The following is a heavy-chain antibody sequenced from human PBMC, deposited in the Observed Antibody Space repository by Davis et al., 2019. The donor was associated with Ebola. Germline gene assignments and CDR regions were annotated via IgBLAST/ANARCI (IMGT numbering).Heavy chain of an antibody. CDR2: IYHSGST. Sequence: SETLSLTCAVSGGSISSSNWWNWVRQPPGKGLEWIGEIYHSGSTNYNPSLKSRVTISVDKSKNQFSLKLSSVTAADTAVYYCARVGYSYAHFDYWGQGTLVTVSS. CDR1: GGSISSSNW. D-gene: IGHD5-18*01. V-gene: IGHV4-4*02. CDR3: ARVGYSYAHFDY. J-gene: IGHJ4*02.